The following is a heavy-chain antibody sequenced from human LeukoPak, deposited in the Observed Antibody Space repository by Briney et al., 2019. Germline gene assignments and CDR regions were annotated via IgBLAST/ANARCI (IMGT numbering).Heavy chain of an antibody. CDR2: ISTSGST. CDR1: GFTFRSYA. CDR3: ARKVPGAHVDY. V-gene: IGHV3-23*01. Sequence: GGSLRLSCAASGFTFRSYAMSWVRQATGKGLEWVSAISTSGSTFYADSVKGRFTISRDNSKNTLYLQMNSLRAEDTAVYYCARKVPGAHVDYWGQGTLVTVSS. D-gene: IGHD7-27*01. J-gene: IGHJ4*02.